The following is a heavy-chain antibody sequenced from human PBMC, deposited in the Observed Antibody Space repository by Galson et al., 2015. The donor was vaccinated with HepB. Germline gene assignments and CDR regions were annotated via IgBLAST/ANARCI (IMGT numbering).Heavy chain of an antibody. CDR3: ARGRHYYDSSGQGPFDY. CDR1: GYTFTSKY. D-gene: IGHD3-22*01. J-gene: IGHJ4*02. CDR2: INPSDGST. Sequence: SVKVSCKASGYTFTSKYLQWVRQAPGQGLEWMGIINPSDGSTDYARKLRGRVTMTRDTPTSTVYMELSSPRSEDTAMYYCARGRHYYDSSGQGPFDYWGQGTLVTVSS. V-gene: IGHV1-46*04.